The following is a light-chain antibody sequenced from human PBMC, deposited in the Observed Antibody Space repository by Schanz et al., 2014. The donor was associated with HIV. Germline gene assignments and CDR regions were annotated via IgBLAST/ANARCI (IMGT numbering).Light chain of an antibody. CDR2: GAS. CDR3: QQYGDSPPLT. J-gene: IGKJ4*01. CDR1: QSVSSY. V-gene: IGKV3-20*01. Sequence: EIVLTQSPATLSLSPGERATLSCRASQSVSSYLAWYQQKPGQAPRLLIYGASTRATGIPDRFSGSGSGTDFTLTISRLEPEDFAVYYCQQYGDSPPLTFGGGTKVEIK.